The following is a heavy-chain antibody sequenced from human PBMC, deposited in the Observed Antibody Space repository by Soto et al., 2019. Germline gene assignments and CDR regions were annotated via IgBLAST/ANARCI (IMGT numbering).Heavy chain of an antibody. CDR3: ARSTGYYDY. D-gene: IGHD2-8*02. J-gene: IGHJ4*02. CDR1: GFTFSSSW. V-gene: IGHV3-7*05. CDR2: IKQDGSEK. Sequence: QPGGSLRLSFAASGFTFSSSWMIWVRQAPGRGLEWVATIKQDGSEKYYADSVKGRFTISRDNAKNSLYLEMNSLRAEDTAVYYCARSTGYYDYWGQGALVTVSS.